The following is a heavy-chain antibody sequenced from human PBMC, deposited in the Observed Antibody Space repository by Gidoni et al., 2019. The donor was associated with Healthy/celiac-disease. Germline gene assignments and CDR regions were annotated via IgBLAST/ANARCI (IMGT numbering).Heavy chain of an antibody. CDR3: AGGIAVAPRDY. CDR2: IYSGGST. D-gene: IGHD6-19*01. V-gene: IGHV3-53*01. J-gene: IGHJ4*02. CDR1: GFPVSSNY. Sequence: EVQLVESGGGLIQPGGSRRLSCAAAGFPVSSNYMSWVRQAPGKGLEWVSVIYSGGSTYYADSVKGRFTISRDNYKNTLYLQMNSLRAEDTAVYYCAGGIAVAPRDYWGQGTLVTVSS.